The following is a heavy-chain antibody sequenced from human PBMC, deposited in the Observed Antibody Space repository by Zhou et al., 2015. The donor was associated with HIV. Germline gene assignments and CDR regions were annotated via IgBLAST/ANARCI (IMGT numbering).Heavy chain of an antibody. D-gene: IGHD4-17*01. J-gene: IGHJ5*02. Sequence: QVQLVQSGAEVKKPGSSVKVSCKASGGTFSSYAISWVRQAPGQGLEWMGGIIPIFGTANYAQKFQGRVTITADESTSTAYMELSSLRSEDTAVYYCARDGGFTVTARPLYNWFDPWGQGTLVTVSS. CDR3: ARDGGFTVTARPLYNWFDP. CDR1: GGTFSSYA. CDR2: IIPIFGTA. V-gene: IGHV1-69*12.